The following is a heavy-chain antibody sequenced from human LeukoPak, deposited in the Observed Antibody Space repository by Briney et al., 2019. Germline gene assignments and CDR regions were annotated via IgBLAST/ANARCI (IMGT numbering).Heavy chain of an antibody. Sequence: GASVKVSCKASGYTFTGYYMHWVRQAPGQGLEWMGGIIPIFGAANYAQKFQGRVTITADESTSTAYMELSSLRSEDTAVYYCASLVDTAMVSSYYYYMDVWGKGTTVTVSS. J-gene: IGHJ6*03. D-gene: IGHD5-18*01. CDR2: IIPIFGAA. CDR3: ASLVDTAMVSSYYYYMDV. CDR1: GYTFTGYY. V-gene: IGHV1-69*13.